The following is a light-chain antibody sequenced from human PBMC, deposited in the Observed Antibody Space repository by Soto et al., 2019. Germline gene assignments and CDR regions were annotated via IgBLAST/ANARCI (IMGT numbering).Light chain of an antibody. CDR3: LQYGTSPYT. CDR2: DAF. V-gene: IGKV3-20*01. CDR1: QSISTK. J-gene: IGKJ2*01. Sequence: EIVLTQSPDTLSLSPGETATLSCRASQSISTKLGWYQQKSDQAPRLLIYDAFDRATGIPDRFSGSGSGTDFTLTISRLVPEDFAVYYCLQYGTSPYTFGQGSKLEIK.